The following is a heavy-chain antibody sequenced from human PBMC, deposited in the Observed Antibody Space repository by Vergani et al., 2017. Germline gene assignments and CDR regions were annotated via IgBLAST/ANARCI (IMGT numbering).Heavy chain of an antibody. CDR1: GYTFTSYY. D-gene: IGHD1-26*01. Sequence: QVQLVQSGAEVKKPGASVKVSCKASGYTFTSYYMHWVRQAPGQGLEWMGIINPSGGSTSYAQKFQGRVTMTRDTSTSTVYMELSSLRSEDTAVYYCASGIVGATTFSYYYGMDVWGQGTTVTVSS. CDR3: ASGIVGATTFSYYYGMDV. CDR2: INPSGGST. V-gene: IGHV1-46*01. J-gene: IGHJ6*02.